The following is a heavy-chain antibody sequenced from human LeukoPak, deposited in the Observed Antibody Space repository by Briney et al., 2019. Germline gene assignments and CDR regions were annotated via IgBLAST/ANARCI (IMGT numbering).Heavy chain of an antibody. J-gene: IGHJ6*03. CDR2: INHSEST. CDR1: GGSFSGYY. V-gene: IGHV4-34*01. D-gene: IGHD6-19*01. CDR3: ARGTFLHSSGWYYYYYMDV. Sequence: SETLSLTCAVYGGSFSGYYWSWIRQPPGKGLEWIGEINHSESTNYNPSLKSRVTISVDTSKNQFSLKLSSVTAADTAVYYCARGTFLHSSGWYYYYYMDVWGKGTTVTVSS.